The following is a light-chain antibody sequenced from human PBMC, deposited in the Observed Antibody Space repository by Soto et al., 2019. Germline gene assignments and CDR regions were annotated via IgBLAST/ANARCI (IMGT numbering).Light chain of an antibody. J-gene: IGKJ5*01. Sequence: EIVLTQSPGTLSLSPGERATLSCRASQSVRNIYLAWYQQKPGQAPTVLIYGIYNRATGIPDRFSGSGSGTDFTLTISMLEDEDSAVYYCQQYGNMPITFGQGTRLEIK. CDR1: QSVRNIY. V-gene: IGKV3-20*01. CDR3: QQYGNMPIT. CDR2: GIY.